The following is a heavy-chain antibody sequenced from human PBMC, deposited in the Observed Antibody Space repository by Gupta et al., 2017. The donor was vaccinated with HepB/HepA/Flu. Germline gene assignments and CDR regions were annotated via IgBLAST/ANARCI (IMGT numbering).Heavy chain of an antibody. D-gene: IGHD2-21*02. Sequence: QVQLVESGGGVVQPGRSLRLSCAASGFTFSSYGMHWGRQAPGKGLEWVAVISYDGSNKYYADSVKGRITISRDNSKNTLYLQMNSLRAEDTAVYYCAKDQAVTGADYYYGMDVWGQGTTVTVSS. CDR3: AKDQAVTGADYYYGMDV. J-gene: IGHJ6*02. V-gene: IGHV3-30*18. CDR2: ISYDGSNK. CDR1: GFTFSSYG.